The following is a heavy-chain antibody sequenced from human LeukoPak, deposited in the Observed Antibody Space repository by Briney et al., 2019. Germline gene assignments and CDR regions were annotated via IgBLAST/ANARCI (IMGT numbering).Heavy chain of an antibody. J-gene: IGHJ4*02. CDR2: ISYDGSNK. V-gene: IGHV3-30-3*01. CDR3: ARVYDFWSGSLDY. D-gene: IGHD3-3*01. CDR1: GFTFSTYA. Sequence: GGSLRLSCAASGFTFSTYAMHWVRQAPGKGLEWVAVISYDGSNKYYADSVKGRFTISRDNSKNTLSLTMNSLRLEDTAVYYCARVYDFWSGSLDYWGQGTLVTVSS.